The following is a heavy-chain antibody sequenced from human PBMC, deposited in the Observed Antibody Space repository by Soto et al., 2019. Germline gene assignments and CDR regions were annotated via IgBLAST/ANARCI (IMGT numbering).Heavy chain of an antibody. CDR1: GFTFSSSA. CDR3: ARDAGYSSSWYVAY. V-gene: IGHV3-48*04. Sequence: TGGSLRLSCAASGFTFSSSAMNWVRQAPGKGLEWVSSTGGISGMTFFADSVKGRFTISRDNAKNSLYLQMNSLRAEDTAVYYCARDAGYSSSWYVAYWGQGTLVTVSS. D-gene: IGHD6-13*01. J-gene: IGHJ4*02. CDR2: TGGISGMT.